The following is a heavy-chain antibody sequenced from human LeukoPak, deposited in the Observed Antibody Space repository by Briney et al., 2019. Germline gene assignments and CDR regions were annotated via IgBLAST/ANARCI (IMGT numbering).Heavy chain of an antibody. D-gene: IGHD4-17*01. Sequence: SETLSLTCAVYGGSFSGYYWSWIRQPPGKGLEWIGEINHSGSTNYNPSLKSRVTISVDTSKNQFSLKLSSVTAADTAVYYCARGKKEFLRGDHKFNYWGQGTLVTVSS. CDR2: INHSGST. CDR1: GGSFSGYY. J-gene: IGHJ4*02. CDR3: ARGKKEFLRGDHKFNY. V-gene: IGHV4-34*01.